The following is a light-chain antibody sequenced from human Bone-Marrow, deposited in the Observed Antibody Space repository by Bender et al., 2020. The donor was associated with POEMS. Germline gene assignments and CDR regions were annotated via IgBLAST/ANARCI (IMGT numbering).Light chain of an antibody. CDR2: EVT. CDR3: CSYADNSVWV. Sequence: QSALTQPASVSGSPGQSITISCTGTSTDVGRYDLVSWYQHHPGKAPKLIIYEVTQRPSGVPHRFSGSKSGNTASLTISGLQAEDEADFYCCSYADNSVWVFGGGTKLTVL. J-gene: IGLJ3*02. V-gene: IGLV2-23*02. CDR1: STDVGRYDL.